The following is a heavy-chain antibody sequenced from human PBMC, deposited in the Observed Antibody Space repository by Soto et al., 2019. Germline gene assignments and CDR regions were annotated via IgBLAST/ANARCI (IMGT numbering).Heavy chain of an antibody. Sequence: EVQLVESGGGLVQPGGSLRLSCAASGFTFSSYWMHWVRQAPGKGLVWVSRINSDGSSTSYADSVKSRFTIYRDNAKNTLYLQINSLRAEDTAVYYCARAIGYCISTSCYGMDVWGQGTMVTVSS. V-gene: IGHV3-74*01. CDR2: INSDGSST. CDR3: ARAIGYCISTSCYGMDV. D-gene: IGHD2-2*01. J-gene: IGHJ6*02. CDR1: GFTFSSYW.